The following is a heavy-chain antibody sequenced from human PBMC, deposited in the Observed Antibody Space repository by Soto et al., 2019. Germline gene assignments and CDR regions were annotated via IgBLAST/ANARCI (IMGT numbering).Heavy chain of an antibody. Sequence: QVQLVESGGGVVQPGRSLRLSCAASGFTFSNGMHWVRQAPGKGLEWVSSIWYDGNNKYYADSVKGRFTISRDNSRNTLFLQMNSLRAEDTALYYCVGRGNQNWGDYWGQGTQVTVS. J-gene: IGHJ4*02. CDR2: IWYDGNNK. CDR1: GFTFSNG. D-gene: IGHD7-27*01. CDR3: VGRGNQNWGDY. V-gene: IGHV3-33*01.